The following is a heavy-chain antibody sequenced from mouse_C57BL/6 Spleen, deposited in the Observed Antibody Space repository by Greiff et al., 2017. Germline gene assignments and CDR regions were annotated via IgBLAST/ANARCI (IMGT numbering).Heavy chain of an antibody. CDR1: GYTFTSYW. V-gene: IGHV1-69*01. CDR2: IDPSDSYT. J-gene: IGHJ1*03. D-gene: IGHD1-1*01. Sequence: QVQLQQPGAELVMPGASVKLSCKASGYTFTSYWMHWVKQRPGQGLEWIGEIDPSDSYTNYNQKFKGKSTLTVDKSSSTAYMQLSSLTSEDSAVYYCARRGGSSYSYWYFDVWGTGTTVTVSS. CDR3: ARRGGSSYSYWYFDV.